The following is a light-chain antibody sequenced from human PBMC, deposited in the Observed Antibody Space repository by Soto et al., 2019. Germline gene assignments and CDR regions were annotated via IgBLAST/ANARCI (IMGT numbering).Light chain of an antibody. CDR2: LGS. CDR3: MQDLQTPLT. Sequence: DIVMTQSPLSLPVTPGEPASISCRSSQSLLHSNGYNYLDWYLQKPGQSPQLLIYLGSNRASGVPARFSGSGSGTDFTLKISRVEAEDVGVYYCMQDLQTPLTFGGGTKVEIK. V-gene: IGKV2-28*01. CDR1: QSLLHSNGYNY. J-gene: IGKJ4*01.